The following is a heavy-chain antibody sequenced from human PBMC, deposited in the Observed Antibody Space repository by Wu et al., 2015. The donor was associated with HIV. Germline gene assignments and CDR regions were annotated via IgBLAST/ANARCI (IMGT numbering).Heavy chain of an antibody. V-gene: IGHV1-2*02. J-gene: IGHJ6*02. CDR1: GYTFTGYY. CDR3: ARAPQDYYYYYGMDV. Sequence: QVQLVQSGAEVKKPGASVKVSCKASGYTFTGYYMHWVRQAPGQGLEWMGWINPNSGGTNYAQKFQGRVTMTRDTSISTAYMELSRLRSDDTAVYYCARAPQDYYYYYGMDVSGPRDHGHRLL. CDR2: INPNSGGT.